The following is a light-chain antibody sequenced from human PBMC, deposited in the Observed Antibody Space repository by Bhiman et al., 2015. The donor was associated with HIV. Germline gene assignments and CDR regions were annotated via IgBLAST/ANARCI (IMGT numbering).Light chain of an antibody. CDR2: RNN. J-gene: IGLJ3*02. CDR1: MSDIGGNT. V-gene: IGLV1-44*01. Sequence: QSVLTQPPSASGTPGQTVIILCSGGMSDIGGNTVNWYQQFPGMAPKLLIYRNNQRPSGVPDRFSGSKSGTSASLAISGLQAEDEAEYFCATWHDSLDGVMFGGGTKLDRP. CDR3: ATWHDSLDGVM.